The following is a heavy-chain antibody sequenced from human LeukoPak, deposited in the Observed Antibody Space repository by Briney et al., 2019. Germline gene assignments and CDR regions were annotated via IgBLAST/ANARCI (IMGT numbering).Heavy chain of an antibody. V-gene: IGHV4-61*01. D-gene: IGHD6-13*01. CDR3: ARARVSSSTWSEFDY. CDR2: IDYSGST. CDR1: GGSVSSGRYY. Sequence: PSETLSLTCTVSGGSVSSGRYYWSWIRQPPGKGVEWIGYIDYSGSTNYHPSLTSRVTISVDTSKNPFSLKLSSVTAADTAVSYRARARVSSSTWSEFDYWGQGTLVTVSS. J-gene: IGHJ4*02.